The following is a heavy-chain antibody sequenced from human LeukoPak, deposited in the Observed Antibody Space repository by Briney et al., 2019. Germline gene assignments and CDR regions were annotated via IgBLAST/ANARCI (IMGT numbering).Heavy chain of an antibody. V-gene: IGHV4-4*07. CDR2: IYTSGST. CDR1: GASISSYY. CDR3: ARAPYGSSWYSSRGYFQH. D-gene: IGHD6-13*01. J-gene: IGHJ1*01. Sequence: SETLSLTCSVSGASISSYYWSWIRQPAGKGLEWIGRIYTSGSTNYNPSLKSRVTMSEDTSKNQFSLKLSSVTAADTAVYYCARAPYGSSWYSSRGYFQHWGQGTLVTVSS.